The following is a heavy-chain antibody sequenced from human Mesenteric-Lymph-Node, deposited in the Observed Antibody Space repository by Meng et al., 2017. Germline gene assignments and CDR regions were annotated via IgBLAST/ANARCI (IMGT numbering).Heavy chain of an antibody. V-gene: IGHV4-4*02. D-gene: IGHD6-19*01. J-gene: IGHJ4*02. CDR2: ISHTGTT. CDR3: AGRQWLGPQ. CDR1: GVSISNNYW. Sequence: VQPLDSGPGLGKPSGTLSLTCPVSGVSISNNYWWTWVRQTPGKGLEWIGDISHTGTTNYNPSLESRVTISVDKSNNQFSLKLNSVTAADTAIYYCAGRQWLGPQWGQGTLVTVSS.